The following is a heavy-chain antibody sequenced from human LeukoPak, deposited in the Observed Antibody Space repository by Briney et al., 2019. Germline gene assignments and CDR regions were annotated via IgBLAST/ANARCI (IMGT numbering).Heavy chain of an antibody. CDR3: ATPGVAARDY. CDR1: GFTFSSYS. D-gene: IGHD6-6*01. J-gene: IGHJ4*02. Sequence: GGSLRLSCAASGFTFSSYSMNWVRQAPGKGLEWVSSISSSSSYIYYADPVKGRFTISRDNAKNSLYLQTNSLRAEDTAVYYCATPGVAARDYWGQGTLVTVSS. CDR2: ISSSSSYI. V-gene: IGHV3-21*01.